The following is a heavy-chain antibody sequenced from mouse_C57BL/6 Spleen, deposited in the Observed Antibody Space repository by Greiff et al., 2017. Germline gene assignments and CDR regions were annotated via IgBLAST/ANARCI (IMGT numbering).Heavy chain of an antibody. CDR2: ISDGGSYT. Sequence: EVKLMESGGGLVKPGGSLKLSCAASGFTFSSYAMSWVRQTPEKRLEWVATISDGGSYTYYPDNVKGRFTISRDNAKNNLYLQMSHLKSEDTAMYYCARGWLLQYYFDYWGQGTTLTVSS. J-gene: IGHJ2*01. CDR3: ARGWLLQYYFDY. CDR1: GFTFSSYA. D-gene: IGHD2-3*01. V-gene: IGHV5-4*03.